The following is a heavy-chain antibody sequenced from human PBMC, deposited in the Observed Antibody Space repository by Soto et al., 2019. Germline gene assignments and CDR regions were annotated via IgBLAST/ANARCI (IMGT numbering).Heavy chain of an antibody. V-gene: IGHV1-69*06. Sequence: QVRLEQSGAEVKKPGSSVKVSCKASGGTLSDHGVAWVRQAPGQGLEWMGGTIPVFNTAKNAQNLQGRVTVTADKFTNIAYVELSSLRSEDAAFYFCARGVYGSGNYYTGPSAFDIWGQGTMVIVSS. CDR1: GGTLSDHG. CDR3: ARGVYGSGNYYTGPSAFDI. CDR2: TIPVFNTA. J-gene: IGHJ3*02. D-gene: IGHD3-10*01.